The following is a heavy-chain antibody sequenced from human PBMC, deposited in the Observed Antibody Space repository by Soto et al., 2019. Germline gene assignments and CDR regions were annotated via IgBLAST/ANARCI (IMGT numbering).Heavy chain of an antibody. CDR2: IKSKTDGGTT. CDR3: TTGAASPDY. V-gene: IGHV3-15*01. D-gene: IGHD6-13*01. Sequence: GSLRLSCAASGXTFSNACMSWVRQAPGKGLEWVGRIKSKTDGGTTEYAEPVKGRFTVSRDDSKKTLYMQMNRLKTEDTAVYYCTTGAASPDYWGQGTLVTVYS. J-gene: IGHJ4*02. CDR1: GXTFSNAC.